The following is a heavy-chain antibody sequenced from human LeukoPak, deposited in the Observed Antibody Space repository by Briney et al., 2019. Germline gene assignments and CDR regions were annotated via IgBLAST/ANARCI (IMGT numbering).Heavy chain of an antibody. CDR1: GFTFSDYY. J-gene: IGHJ4*02. CDR3: ASSRGYYDSPE. Sequence: GGSLRLSCAASGFTFSDYYMSWIRQAPGKGLEWVSYISSSGSTIYYADSVKGRFTISRDNAKNSLYLQVNSLRAEDTAVYYCASSRGYYDSPEWGQGTLVTVSS. CDR2: ISSSGSTI. D-gene: IGHD3-22*01. V-gene: IGHV3-11*01.